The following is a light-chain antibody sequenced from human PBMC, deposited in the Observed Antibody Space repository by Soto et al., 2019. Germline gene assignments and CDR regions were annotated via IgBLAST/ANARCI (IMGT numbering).Light chain of an antibody. Sequence: DIQMTQSPTSLSASVGDRVTITCRASQGIGYNLDWYQQKPGKVPKVLIYTASTLHSGVPSRFSGSGSGTEFTLTINRLQPEDVATYFCQKYDSVPWSFGQGTRVEI. CDR3: QKYDSVPWS. V-gene: IGKV1-27*01. CDR1: QGIGYN. CDR2: TAS. J-gene: IGKJ1*01.